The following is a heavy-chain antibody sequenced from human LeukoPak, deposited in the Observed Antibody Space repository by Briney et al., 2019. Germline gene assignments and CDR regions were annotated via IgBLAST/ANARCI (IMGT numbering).Heavy chain of an antibody. CDR2: IKQDGSER. V-gene: IGHV3-7*02. D-gene: IGHD4-17*01. J-gene: IGHJ4*02. CDR1: GFTFSSYW. Sequence: GGSLRLSCAASGFTFSSYWMNWVRQAPGKGLEWVANIKQDGSERYYVDSVKGRFTISRDNAKNSLYLQVSSLGDEDTAVYYCARVRGPTVQTMYFDYWGQGTLVTVSS. CDR3: ARVRGPTVQTMYFDY.